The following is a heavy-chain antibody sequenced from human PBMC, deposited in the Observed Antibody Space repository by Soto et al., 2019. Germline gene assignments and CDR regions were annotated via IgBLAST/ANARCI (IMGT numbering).Heavy chain of an antibody. CDR3: ARDVGEDSSGWYSGYFDY. CDR2: ISSSSSAI. CDR1: GFTFSSYS. D-gene: IGHD6-19*01. Sequence: GGSLRLSCAASGFTFSSYSMNWVRQAPGKGLEWVSYISSSSSAIYYADSVKGRFTISRDNAKNSLYLQMNSLRDEDTAVYYCARDVGEDSSGWYSGYFDYWGQGTLVTVSS. V-gene: IGHV3-48*02. J-gene: IGHJ4*02.